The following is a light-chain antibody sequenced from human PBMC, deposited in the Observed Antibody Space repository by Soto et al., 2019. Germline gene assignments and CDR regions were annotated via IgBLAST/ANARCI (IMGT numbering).Light chain of an antibody. CDR1: QGISSW. V-gene: IGKV1D-16*01. J-gene: IGKJ4*01. CDR2: AAS. CDR3: PQYHTYPLS. Sequence: DIQMTQSPSSLSASVGDRVSITCRASQGISSWVAWYQQKPGKGPKSLIFAASSLQSGVSSRFSASGYGTDFRLTINSLQPEDSATYYCPQYHTYPLSFGGGTKVEI.